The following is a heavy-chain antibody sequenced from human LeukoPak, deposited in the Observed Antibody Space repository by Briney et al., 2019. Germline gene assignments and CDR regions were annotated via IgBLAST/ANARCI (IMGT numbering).Heavy chain of an antibody. CDR3: VKDLVAASENVRGWYPMNY. CDR2: ISWNGARI. D-gene: IGHD6-19*01. CDR1: GFTFDEYT. Sequence: PGGSLRLSCAASGFTFDEYTMHWVRQAPGKGLEWVSLISWNGARIHYGDSVKGRFTISRDNSKNSLYLQMNSLRTEDTALYYCVKDLVAASENVRGWYPMNYWGPGTLVIVSS. J-gene: IGHJ4*02. V-gene: IGHV3-43*01.